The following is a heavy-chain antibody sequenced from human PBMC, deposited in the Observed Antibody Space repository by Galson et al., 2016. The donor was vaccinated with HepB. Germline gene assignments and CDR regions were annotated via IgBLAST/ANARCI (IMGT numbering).Heavy chain of an antibody. CDR2: IKSKTAVGTT. D-gene: IGHD2-21*01. Sequence: SLRLSCAASGFNFADAWMNWVRQAPGKGLEWVGRIKSKTAVGTTDYAAPVKGRFTISRDDSKNTLYLQMNSLKTVDTAMYYCVTRGGENSWGPGTLVTVSS. V-gene: IGHV3-15*01. CDR3: VTRGGENS. J-gene: IGHJ4*02. CDR1: GFNFADAW.